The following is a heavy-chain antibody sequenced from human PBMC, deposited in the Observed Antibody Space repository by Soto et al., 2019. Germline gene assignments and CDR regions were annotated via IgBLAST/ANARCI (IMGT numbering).Heavy chain of an antibody. D-gene: IGHD4-4*01. V-gene: IGHV5-51*01. CDR1: GYTFGTYW. Sequence: PGESLKISCKGSGYTFGTYWIAWVRQMPGKGLEWMGIIYPGDSDTRYSPSFQGQVTISADKSISTAYLQWSSLKASDTAMYYCASSNYVDHYYYYGKDVWGQGTTVTVSS. CDR3: ASSNYVDHYYYYGKDV. J-gene: IGHJ6*02. CDR2: IYPGDSDT.